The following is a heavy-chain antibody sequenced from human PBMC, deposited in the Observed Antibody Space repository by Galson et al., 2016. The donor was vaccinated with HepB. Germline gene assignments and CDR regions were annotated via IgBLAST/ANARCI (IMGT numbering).Heavy chain of an antibody. D-gene: IGHD2-2*01. Sequence: SVKVSCKASGYTFTLYSISWVRQAPGQGLEWMGWISAYSGNPNYAQKFQGRVTMTTDTSTSTAYMEVRSLRSDDTAVYYCARTMEVVVVPGARQDFDYWGQGTLVTVSS. CDR3: ARTMEVVVVPGARQDFDY. CDR1: GYTFTLYS. CDR2: ISAYSGNP. V-gene: IGHV1-18*01. J-gene: IGHJ4*02.